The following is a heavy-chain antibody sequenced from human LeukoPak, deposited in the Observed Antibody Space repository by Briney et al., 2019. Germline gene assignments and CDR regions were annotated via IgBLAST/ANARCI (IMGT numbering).Heavy chain of an antibody. CDR2: IIPILGIA. CDR1: GGTFSSYA. V-gene: IGHV1-69*04. D-gene: IGHD3-22*01. Sequence: SVKVSCKASGGTFSSYAISWVRLAPGQGLEWMGRIIPILGIANYAQKFQGRVTITADKSTSTAYMELSSLRSEDTAVYYCASLTYYYDSSGYWDNWFDPWGQGTLVTVSS. J-gene: IGHJ5*02. CDR3: ASLTYYYDSSGYWDNWFDP.